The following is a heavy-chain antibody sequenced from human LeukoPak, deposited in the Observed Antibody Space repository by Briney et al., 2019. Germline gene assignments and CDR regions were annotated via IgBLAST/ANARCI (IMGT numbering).Heavy chain of an antibody. Sequence: SQTLSLTCAVSGSSISSGGYSWSWIRQPPGKGLEWIGYIYHSGSTYYNPSLKSRVTISVDRSKNQFSLKLSSVTAADTAVYYCARGGGGDPADYPYNWFDPWGQGTLVTVSS. V-gene: IGHV4-30-2*01. CDR2: IYHSGST. D-gene: IGHD2-21*02. CDR3: ARGGGGDPADYPYNWFDP. J-gene: IGHJ5*02. CDR1: GSSISSGGYS.